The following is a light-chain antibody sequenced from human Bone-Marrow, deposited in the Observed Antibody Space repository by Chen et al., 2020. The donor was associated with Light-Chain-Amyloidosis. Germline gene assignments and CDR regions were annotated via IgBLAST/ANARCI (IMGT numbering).Light chain of an antibody. CDR2: DVT. Sequence: QSALTQPASVSGSPGQSITLPCTGTSSDVGGDNHVSWYQQHPDKAPKLMIYDVTNRPSWVPDRFSGSKSDNTASLTISGLQTEDEADYFCSSYTITNTLVFGSGTRVTVL. CDR3: SSYTITNTLV. V-gene: IGLV2-14*01. J-gene: IGLJ1*01. CDR1: SSDVGGDNH.